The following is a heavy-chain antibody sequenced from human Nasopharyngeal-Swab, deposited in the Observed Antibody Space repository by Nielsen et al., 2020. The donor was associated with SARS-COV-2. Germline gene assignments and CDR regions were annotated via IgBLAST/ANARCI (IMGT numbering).Heavy chain of an antibody. CDR1: GFTFSDYY. Sequence: GESLKISCAASGFTFSDYYMSWIRQAPGKGLEWVSYISSSSSYIYYADSVKGRFTISRDNAKNSLYLQMNSLRAEDTAVYYCARDGLYSAGGNWGQGTLVTVSS. V-gene: IGHV3-11*06. CDR3: ARDGLYSAGGN. CDR2: ISSSSSYI. D-gene: IGHD5-18*01. J-gene: IGHJ4*02.